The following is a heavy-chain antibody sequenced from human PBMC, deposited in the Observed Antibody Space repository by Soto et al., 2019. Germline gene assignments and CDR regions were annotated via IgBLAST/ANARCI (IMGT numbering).Heavy chain of an antibody. CDR2: IIPIFGTG. CDR3: AREGTTVVTPAGAFDI. J-gene: IGHJ3*02. CDR1: GGTFSRSP. V-gene: IGHV1-69*01. Sequence: QVQLVQSGAEVKKPGSSVKVSCKASGGTFSRSPISWVRQAPGQGLEWMGGIIPIFGTGNFAQKFQGRVTITPDVSTSTAYLELSSLRSEDTAVYYCAREGTTVVTPAGAFDIWGQGTMVTVSS. D-gene: IGHD4-17*01.